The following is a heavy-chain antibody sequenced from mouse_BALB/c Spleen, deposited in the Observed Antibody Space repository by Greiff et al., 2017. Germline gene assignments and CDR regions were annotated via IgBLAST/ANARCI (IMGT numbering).Heavy chain of an antibody. D-gene: IGHD2-3*01. CDR2: ISNLAYSI. CDR3: ARADGYYMDY. Sequence: EVKVVESGGGLVQPGGSRKLSCAASGFTFSDYGMAWVRQAPGKGPEWVAFISNLAYSIYYADTVTGRFTISRENAKNTLYLEMSSLRSEDTAMYYCARADGYYMDYWGQGTSVTVSS. CDR1: GFTFSDYG. V-gene: IGHV5-15*02. J-gene: IGHJ4*01.